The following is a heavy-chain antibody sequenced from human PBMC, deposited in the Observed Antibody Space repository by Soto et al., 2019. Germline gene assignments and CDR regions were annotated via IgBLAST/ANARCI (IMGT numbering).Heavy chain of an antibody. CDR3: AKWYCSGGSCYPTFDS. CDR1: GFTLKNYD. Sequence: EVQLLESGGGFVQPGGSLRLSCAGSGFTLKNYDMSWVRQAPGKGLEWVSGISGSGGSTYYTDSVKGRFTMSRDNSKNTLYLQMNSLRAEDTAVYYCAKWYCSGGSCYPTFDSWGQGTLVTVSS. J-gene: IGHJ4*02. V-gene: IGHV3-23*01. CDR2: ISGSGGST. D-gene: IGHD2-15*01.